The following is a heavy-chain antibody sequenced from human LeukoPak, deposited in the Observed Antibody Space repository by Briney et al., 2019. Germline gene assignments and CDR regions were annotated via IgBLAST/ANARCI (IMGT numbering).Heavy chain of an antibody. CDR2: ISGNGGST. D-gene: IGHD3-22*01. J-gene: IGHJ4*02. V-gene: IGHV3-23*01. Sequence: GGSLRLSCAASGFTFNNYAMTWVRQAPGKGLEWVSGISGNGGSTYYADSVKGRFTISRDNSKNTLYLQMNSLRAEDTAVYYCAKPPTYYYDSSGYPFDYWGQGTLVTVSS. CDR3: AKPPTYYYDSSGYPFDY. CDR1: GFTFNNYA.